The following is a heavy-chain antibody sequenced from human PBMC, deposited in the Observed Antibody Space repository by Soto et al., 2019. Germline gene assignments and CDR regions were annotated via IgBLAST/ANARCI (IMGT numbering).Heavy chain of an antibody. CDR2: IYSSGNT. J-gene: IGHJ6*02. CDR1: GDSTDSGAYY. Sequence: SETLSLTCTVSGDSTDSGAYYWSWIRQHPGKGLEWIGYIYSSGNTFYNPSLRSRVTISVDTSKNQFSLKLGSVTAADTAMFYCATQGFYRMGVWGRGTTVTVSS. V-gene: IGHV4-31*03. CDR3: ATQGFYRMGV.